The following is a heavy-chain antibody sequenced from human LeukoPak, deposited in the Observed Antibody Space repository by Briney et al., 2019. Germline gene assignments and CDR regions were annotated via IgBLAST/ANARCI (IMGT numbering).Heavy chain of an antibody. J-gene: IGHJ4*02. Sequence: EWIGEINHSGSTNYNPSLKSLVTISVDTSKNQFSLKLSSVTAADTAVYHCAREGEYPFDYWGQGTLVTVSS. V-gene: IGHV4-34*01. CDR3: AREGEYPFDY. CDR2: INHSGST. D-gene: IGHD2/OR15-2a*01.